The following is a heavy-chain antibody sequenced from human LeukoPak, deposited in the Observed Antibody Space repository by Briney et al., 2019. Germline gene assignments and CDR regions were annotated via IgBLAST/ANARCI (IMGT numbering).Heavy chain of an antibody. CDR2: ISGSGTNS. V-gene: IGHV3-23*01. J-gene: IGHJ4*02. CDR3: AKRGGQSNGWGAFDY. CDR1: GFTFNSYA. Sequence: GGSLRLSCAASGFTFNSYAMCWVRQAPGKGLEWVSAISGSGTNSYYADSVKGRFTISRDNSKNTLYLQMDRLRAEDTAVYYCAKRGGQSNGWGAFDYWGQGTLVTVSP. D-gene: IGHD6-19*01.